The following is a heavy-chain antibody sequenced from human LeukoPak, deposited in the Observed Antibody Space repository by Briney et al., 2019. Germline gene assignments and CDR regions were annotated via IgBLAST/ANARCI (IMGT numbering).Heavy chain of an antibody. CDR1: GFTFRSYE. CDR3: AELGITMIGGV. J-gene: IGHJ6*04. Sequence: GGSLRLSCAASGFTFRSYEMNWVRQAPGKGLEWVSYISSGGSTIYYADSVKGRFTISRDNAKNSLYLQMNSLRAEDTAGYYCAELGITMIGGVWGKGTTVTISS. V-gene: IGHV3-48*03. D-gene: IGHD3-10*02. CDR2: ISSGGSTI.